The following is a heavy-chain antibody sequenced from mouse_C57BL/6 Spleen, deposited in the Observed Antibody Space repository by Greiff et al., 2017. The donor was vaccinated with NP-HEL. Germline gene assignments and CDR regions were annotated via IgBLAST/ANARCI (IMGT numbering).Heavy chain of an antibody. V-gene: IGHV14-4*01. J-gene: IGHJ2*01. CDR1: GFKIKDDY. D-gene: IGHD3-2*02. Sequence: EVQLQESGAELVRPGASVKLSCTASGFKIKDDYMHWVKQRPEQGLEWIGWIDPENGDTEYASKFQGKATITADTSSNTAYLQLSSLTSEDTAVYYCTTLTAQALDYWGQGTTLTVSS. CDR3: TTLTAQALDY. CDR2: IDPENGDT.